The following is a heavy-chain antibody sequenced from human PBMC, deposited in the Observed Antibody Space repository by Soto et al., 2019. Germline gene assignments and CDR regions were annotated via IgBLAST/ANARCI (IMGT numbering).Heavy chain of an antibody. CDR1: GYTFTSYA. Sequence: GASVKVSCKASGYTFTSYAMHWVRQAPGQGLEWMGWINAGNGNTKYSQKFQGRVTITRDTSASTAYMELSSLRSEDTAVYYCARDIGGITGTIGNYWGQGTLVTVSS. V-gene: IGHV1-3*01. CDR3: ARDIGGITGTIGNY. J-gene: IGHJ4*02. D-gene: IGHD1-7*01. CDR2: INAGNGNT.